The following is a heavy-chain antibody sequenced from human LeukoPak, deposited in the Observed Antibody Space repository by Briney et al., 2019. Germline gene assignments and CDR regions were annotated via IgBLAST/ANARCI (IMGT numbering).Heavy chain of an antibody. CDR1: GGSFSGYC. CDR2: INHSGST. V-gene: IGHV4-34*01. D-gene: IGHD3-22*01. CDR3: ARSPDYYDSSGYYYRDGVFDY. Sequence: ASETLSLTCAVYGGSFSGYCWSWIRQPPGKGLEWIGEINHSGSTNYNPSLKSRVTISVDTSKNQFSLKLSSVTAADTAVYYCARSPDYYDSSGYYYRDGVFDYWGQGTLVTVSS. J-gene: IGHJ4*02.